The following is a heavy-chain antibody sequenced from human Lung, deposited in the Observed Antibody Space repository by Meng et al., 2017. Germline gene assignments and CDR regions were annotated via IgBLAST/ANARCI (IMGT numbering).Heavy chain of an antibody. D-gene: IGHD4-11*01. Sequence: LQHWGAGLVTPAETLSLTCVVSGGSFSNYYGSWIRQPPGKGLEWIGEINHSGSTNYNPSLESRATISVDTSQNNLSLKLSSVTAADSAVYYCARGPTTMAHDFDYWGQGTLVTVSS. CDR2: INHSGST. CDR3: ARGPTTMAHDFDY. V-gene: IGHV4-34*01. J-gene: IGHJ4*02. CDR1: GGSFSNYY.